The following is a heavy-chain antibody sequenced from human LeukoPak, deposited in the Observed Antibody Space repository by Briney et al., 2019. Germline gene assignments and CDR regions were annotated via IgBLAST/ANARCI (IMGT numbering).Heavy chain of an antibody. D-gene: IGHD6-19*01. CDR2: IKQDGSEK. CDR3: APYNSDSGGLDY. CDR1: GFIFSTYW. J-gene: IGHJ4*02. V-gene: IGHV3-7*01. Sequence: GGSLRLSCAASGFIFSTYWMTWVRQAPGKGLEWVANIKQDGSEKYYVDSVKGRFTISRDIAKNSLYLEMNSLRAEDTAVYYCAPYNSDSGGLDYWGQGTLVTVSS.